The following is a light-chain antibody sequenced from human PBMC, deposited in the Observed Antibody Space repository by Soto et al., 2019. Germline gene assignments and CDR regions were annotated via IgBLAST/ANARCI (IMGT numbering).Light chain of an antibody. V-gene: IGKV2-30*01. CDR2: RVS. J-gene: IGKJ1*01. Sequence: DVITHSPCYLPATLFNPAASSCRIRQILVYTDGNTCLKWFQQRPGQSPRRLIYRVSNRDSGVPDRFSGSGSGTDFTLEISRVEAEDVGVYYCMQPLQSWTFGQGTKVDIK. CDR1: QILVYTDGNTC. CDR3: MQPLQSWT.